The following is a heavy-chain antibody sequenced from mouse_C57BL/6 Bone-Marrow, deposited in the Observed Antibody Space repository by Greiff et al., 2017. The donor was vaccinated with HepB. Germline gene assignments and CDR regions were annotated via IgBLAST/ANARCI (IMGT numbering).Heavy chain of an antibody. Sequence: VQVVESGAELVRPGTSVKVSCKASGYAFTNYLIEWVKQRPGQGLEWIGVINPGSGGTNYNEKFKGKATLTADKSSSTAYMQLSSLTSEDSAVYFCARKGSSPSYYFDYWGQGTTLTVSS. CDR1: GYAFTNYL. CDR3: ARKGSSPSYYFDY. V-gene: IGHV1-54*01. J-gene: IGHJ2*01. D-gene: IGHD1-1*01. CDR2: INPGSGGT.